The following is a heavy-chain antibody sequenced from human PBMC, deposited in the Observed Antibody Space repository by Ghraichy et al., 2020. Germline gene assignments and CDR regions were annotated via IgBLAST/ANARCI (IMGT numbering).Heavy chain of an antibody. CDR3: ARLLNLRSCHFDY. CDR2: IYYSGST. Sequence: SETLSPTCTVSGGSISSSSYYWGWIRQPPGKGLEWIGSIYYSGSTYYNPSLKSRVTISVDTSKNQFSLKLSSVTAADTAVYYCARLLNLRSCHFDYWGQGTLVTVSS. J-gene: IGHJ4*02. V-gene: IGHV4-39*01. CDR1: GGSISSSSYY.